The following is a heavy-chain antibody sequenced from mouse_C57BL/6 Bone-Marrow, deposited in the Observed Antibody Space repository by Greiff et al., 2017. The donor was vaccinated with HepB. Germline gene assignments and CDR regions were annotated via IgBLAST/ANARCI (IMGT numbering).Heavy chain of an antibody. V-gene: IGHV1-82*01. J-gene: IGHJ2*01. Sequence: VQLVESGPELVKPGASVKISCKASGYAFSSSWMNWVKQRPGKGLEWIGRIYPGDGDTNYNGKFKGKATLTADKSSSTAYMQLSSLTSEDSAVYFCAIITTVVPIFDYWGQGTTLTVSS. CDR1: GYAFSSSW. CDR3: AIITTVVPIFDY. CDR2: IYPGDGDT. D-gene: IGHD1-1*01.